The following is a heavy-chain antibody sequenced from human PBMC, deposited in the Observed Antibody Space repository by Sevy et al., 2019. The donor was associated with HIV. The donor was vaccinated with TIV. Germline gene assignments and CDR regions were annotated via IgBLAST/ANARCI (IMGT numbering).Heavy chain of an antibody. CDR1: GFTFSSYA. V-gene: IGHV3-30*04. Sequence: GGSLRLSCAASGFTFSSYAMHWVRQAPGKGLEWVAVISYDGRNKYYADSVKGGFTISRDNSKNTLYLQMNSLRAEDTADYYCARDNDCSGGSCSYYYGMDVWGQGTTVTVSS. CDR3: ARDNDCSGGSCSYYYGMDV. D-gene: IGHD2-15*01. J-gene: IGHJ6*02. CDR2: ISYDGRNK.